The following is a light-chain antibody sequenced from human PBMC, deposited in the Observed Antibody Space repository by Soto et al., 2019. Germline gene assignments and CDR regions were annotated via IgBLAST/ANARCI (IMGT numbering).Light chain of an antibody. CDR3: QQYNNGPPDT. V-gene: IGKV3-15*01. CDR2: AAS. Sequence: EIVLTQSPATLSVSPGERATLSCRASQSVTSNLAWYQQKPGQAPWLLIYAASARATGIPTRFSGGGSGTEFTLTISSRQSEDFAVYYCQQYNNGPPDTFGQGTKLEIK. J-gene: IGKJ2*01. CDR1: QSVTSN.